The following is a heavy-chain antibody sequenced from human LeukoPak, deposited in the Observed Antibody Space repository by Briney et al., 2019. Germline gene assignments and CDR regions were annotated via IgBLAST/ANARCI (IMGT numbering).Heavy chain of an antibody. CDR1: GGSISSGGYY. CDR3: ARILAYCGGDCYRPYDGMDV. CDR2: IYYSGST. Sequence: SQTLSLTCTVSGGSISSGGYYWSWIRQHPGKGLEWIGYIYYSGSTYYNPSLKSRVTISVDTSKNQFSLKLSSVTAADTAVYYCARILAYCGGDCYRPYDGMDVWGQGTTVTVSS. D-gene: IGHD2-21*02. V-gene: IGHV4-31*03. J-gene: IGHJ6*02.